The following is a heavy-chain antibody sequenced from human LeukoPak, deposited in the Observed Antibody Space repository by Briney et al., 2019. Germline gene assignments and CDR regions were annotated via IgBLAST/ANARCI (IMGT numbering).Heavy chain of an antibody. V-gene: IGHV3-9*01. J-gene: IGHJ4*02. CDR1: GFTFDDYG. D-gene: IGHD3-10*01. Sequence: GGSLRLSCEASGFTFDDYGMHWVRQAPGKGLEWVSGVSWNGGSIGYADSVKGRFTISRDNAKNSLYLQMNRLRADGTALYYCVKSASGQVAFDYWGQGTLVTVSS. CDR3: VKSASGQVAFDY. CDR2: VSWNGGSI.